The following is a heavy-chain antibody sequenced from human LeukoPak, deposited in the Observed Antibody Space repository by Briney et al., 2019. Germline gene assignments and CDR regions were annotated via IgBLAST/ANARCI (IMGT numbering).Heavy chain of an antibody. CDR3: TRDRSRAEDD. D-gene: IGHD1-14*01. CDR2: INQGGSDK. J-gene: IGHJ4*02. Sequence: GGSLRLSCAASGFTFSGHWMSWVCQAPGKGLEWVANINQGGSDKYYVDSVKGRFTISRDNANNLLYLQMNSLRGEDTAVYYCTRDRSRAEDDWGQGTLVTVSS. V-gene: IGHV3-7*01. CDR1: GFTFSGHW.